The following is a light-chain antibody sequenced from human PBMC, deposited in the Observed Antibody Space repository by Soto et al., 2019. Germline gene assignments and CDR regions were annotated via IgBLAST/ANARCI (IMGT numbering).Light chain of an antibody. CDR3: GSWDSSLSAYV. CDR2: DDD. CDR1: SSNIGGNS. J-gene: IGLJ1*01. Sequence: QSVLTQPPSVSAAPGQRATISCSGSSSNIGGNSVSWYQQLPGTAPKLLIYDDDKRPSGIPDRFSRSKSGTSATLGITGFQTGDEADYYCGSWDSSLSAYVFGTGTKVTV. V-gene: IGLV1-51*01.